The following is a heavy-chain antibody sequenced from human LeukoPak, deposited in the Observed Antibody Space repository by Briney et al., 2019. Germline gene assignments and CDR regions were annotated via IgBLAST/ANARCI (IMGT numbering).Heavy chain of an antibody. CDR2: VYHTGKT. V-gene: IGHV4-59*01. Sequence: SETLSLTCTVSGVSFSNDYWSWIRQAPGKGLEWIGYVYHTGKTNYNPALNSRLSMSVDTSKNQFFLKMTSVAAADTALYYCARASEGIGYFDFWGQGALVTVSS. J-gene: IGHJ4*02. CDR3: ARASEGIGYFDF. D-gene: IGHD2-21*01. CDR1: GVSFSNDY.